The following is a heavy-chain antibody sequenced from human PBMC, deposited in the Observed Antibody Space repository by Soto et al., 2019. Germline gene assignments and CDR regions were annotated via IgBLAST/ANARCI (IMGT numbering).Heavy chain of an antibody. V-gene: IGHV5-51*01. CDR1: VYSFTSYW. J-gene: IGHJ4*02. CDR3: ARIPTPNHYDFWSGYYDY. D-gene: IGHD3-3*01. Sequence: PGESLQISCKGSVYSFTSYWIGWVRQMPGKGLEWMGIIYPGDSDTRYSPSFQGQVTISADKSISTAYLQWSSLKASDTAMYYCARIPTPNHYDFWSGYYDYWGQGKLVIVSA. CDR2: IYPGDSDT.